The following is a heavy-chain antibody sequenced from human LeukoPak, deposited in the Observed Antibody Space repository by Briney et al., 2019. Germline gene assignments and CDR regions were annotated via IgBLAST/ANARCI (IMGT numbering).Heavy chain of an antibody. CDR2: IIPIPGIA. J-gene: IGHJ5*02. CDR3: ASPIYCSGGSCRNRNWFDP. Sequence: SVKVSCKASGGTFSSYAISWVRQAPGQGLEWMGRIIPIPGIANYAQKFQGRVAITADKSTSTAYMELSSLRSEDTAVYYCASPIYCSGGSCRNRNWFDPWGQGTLVTVSS. CDR1: GGTFSSYA. D-gene: IGHD2-15*01. V-gene: IGHV1-69*04.